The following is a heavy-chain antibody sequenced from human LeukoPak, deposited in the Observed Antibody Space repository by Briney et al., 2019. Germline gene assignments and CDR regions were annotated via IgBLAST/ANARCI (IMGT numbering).Heavy chain of an antibody. CDR1: GGSINYYY. CDR3: ARGFYGSKGIFDY. CDR2: IYYSGSI. Sequence: SETLSLTCTVSGGSINYYYWSWIRQPPGKGLEWIGYIYYSGSISYNPSLKSRVTISVDTSKNQFSLKLNSVTAADAALYYCARGFYGSKGIFDYWGQGPLVTVSS. J-gene: IGHJ4*02. D-gene: IGHD3-10*01. V-gene: IGHV4-59*01.